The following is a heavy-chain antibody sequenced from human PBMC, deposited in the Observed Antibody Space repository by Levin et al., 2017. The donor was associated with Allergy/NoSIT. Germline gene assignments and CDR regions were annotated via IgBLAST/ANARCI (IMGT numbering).Heavy chain of an antibody. CDR3: ARAGDIVVVVAATSLDY. CDR2: IIPIFGTA. D-gene: IGHD2-15*01. V-gene: IGHV1-69*13. J-gene: IGHJ4*02. CDR1: GGTFSSYA. Sequence: ASVKVSCKASGGTFSSYAISWVRQAPGQGLEWMGGIIPIFGTANYAQKFQGRVTITADESTSTAYMELSSLRSEDTAVYYCARAGDIVVVVAATSLDYWGQGTLVTVSS.